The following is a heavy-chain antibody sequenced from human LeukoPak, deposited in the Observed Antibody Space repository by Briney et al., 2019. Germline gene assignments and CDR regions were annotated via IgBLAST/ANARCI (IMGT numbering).Heavy chain of an antibody. CDR3: VSLGYSSSSVRY. CDR1: GFTFSSYG. D-gene: IGHD6-6*01. J-gene: IGHJ4*02. V-gene: IGHV3-30*02. Sequence: GGSLRLSCAASGFTFSSYGMHWVRQAPGKGLDWVAFIHHDGSNKYYADSVRGRFTISRDNSKNTLYLQMNSLRAEDTAVYFCVSLGYSSSSVRYWGQGTLVTVSS. CDR2: IHHDGSNK.